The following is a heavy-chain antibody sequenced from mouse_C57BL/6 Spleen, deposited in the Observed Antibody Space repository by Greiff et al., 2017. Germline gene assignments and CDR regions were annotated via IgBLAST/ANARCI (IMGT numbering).Heavy chain of an antibody. CDR2: IAPANGNT. CDR1: GFNIKNTY. Sequence: VQLQQPVAELVRPGASVKLSCTASGFNIKNTYMHWVKQRPEQGLEWIGRIAPANGNTKYAPKFQGKATITADTSSNTAYLQLSSLTSEDTAIYYGARTTVVGDYAMDYWGQGTSVTVSS. CDR3: ARTTVVGDYAMDY. J-gene: IGHJ4*01. D-gene: IGHD1-1*01. V-gene: IGHV14-3*01.